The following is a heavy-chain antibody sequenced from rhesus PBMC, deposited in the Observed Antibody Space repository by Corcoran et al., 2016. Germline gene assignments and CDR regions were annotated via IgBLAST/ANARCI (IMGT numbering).Heavy chain of an antibody. Sequence: QVQLQESGPGLVKPSETLSLTCAVSGASISSYWCSWIRQPPGKVLEWIGEINGNSGTTYYNPPLEGRFAISKDSSTNQFSRRLSSVTAADTAVYCCARGRMAAAGILYWGQGVLVTVSS. V-gene: IGHV4-80*01. CDR1: GASISSYW. J-gene: IGHJ4*01. CDR2: INGNSGTT. D-gene: IGHD6-31*01. CDR3: ARGRMAAAGILY.